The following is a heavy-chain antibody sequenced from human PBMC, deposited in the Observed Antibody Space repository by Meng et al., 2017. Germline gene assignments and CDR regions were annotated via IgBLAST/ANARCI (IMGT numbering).Heavy chain of an antibody. CDR1: GFTFSSYW. CDR3: ARVGSSGYNPPDFDI. Sequence: ETLSLTCAASGFTFSSYWMSWVRQAPGKGLEWVANIKQDGSEKYYVDSVKGRFTISRDNAKNSLYLQMNSLRDEDTAVYYCARVGSSGYNPPDFDICGQAI. J-gene: IGHJ3*02. D-gene: IGHD3-22*01. V-gene: IGHV3-7*01. CDR2: IKQDGSEK.